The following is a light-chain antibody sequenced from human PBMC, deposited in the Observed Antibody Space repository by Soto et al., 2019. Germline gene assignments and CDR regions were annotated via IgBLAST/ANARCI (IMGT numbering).Light chain of an antibody. J-gene: IGKJ5*01. CDR1: QAINTY. CDR2: GTS. V-gene: IGKV1-39*01. Sequence: DIQMTQSPSFLSASVGDRVTISCRASQAINTYLNWYQQKPGKAPKLLIYGTSDLQHGVPSRFRGGGSGTDFTLTISSLQPEDFATYYCQQSYSTLLITFGQGTRLEV. CDR3: QQSYSTLLIT.